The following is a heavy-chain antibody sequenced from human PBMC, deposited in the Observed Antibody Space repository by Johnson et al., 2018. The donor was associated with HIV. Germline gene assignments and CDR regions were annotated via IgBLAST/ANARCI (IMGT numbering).Heavy chain of an antibody. V-gene: IGHV3-30*02. D-gene: IGHD6-6*01. CDR2: IRHDGSNN. CDR3: AKSIAARIVGYSFDI. CDR1: GFTFGSYG. Sequence: QVQLVESGGGVVRPGGSLRLSCAASGFTFGSYGLHWVRQAPGKGLEWVAFIRHDGSNNDYADSVKGRFTISRDNSKNTLYLQMNSLRAEDTAVYYCAKSIAARIVGYSFDIWGQGTMVTVSS. J-gene: IGHJ3*02.